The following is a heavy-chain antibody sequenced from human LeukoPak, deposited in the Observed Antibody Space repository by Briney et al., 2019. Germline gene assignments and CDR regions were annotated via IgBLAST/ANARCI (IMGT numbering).Heavy chain of an antibody. CDR2: INAGNGNT. V-gene: IGHV1-3*01. Sequence: ASVKVSCKASEYTFTDYAINWVRQAPGQRLEWMGWINAGNGNTKYSQKFQGRVTITRDTSASTAYMELSSLRSEDTAVYYCARFPRQSYDSSGYDYWGQGTLVTVSS. CDR1: EYTFTDYA. J-gene: IGHJ4*02. D-gene: IGHD3-22*01. CDR3: ARFPRQSYDSSGYDY.